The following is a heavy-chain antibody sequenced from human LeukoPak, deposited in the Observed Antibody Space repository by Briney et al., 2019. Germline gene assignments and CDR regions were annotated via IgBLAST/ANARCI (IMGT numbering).Heavy chain of an antibody. CDR3: ARDGTCINRVCYTDFDH. Sequence: GGSLRLSCGASGFTFSDYWMNWVRQAPGKGLVWVAQMNSDGSTTRYADSVKGRFTVSRDNAKNTLYLQMNSLRVEDTAVYYCARDGTCINRVCYTDFDHWGQGTLVTVSS. CDR2: MNSDGSTT. CDR1: GFTFSDYW. D-gene: IGHD2-8*01. J-gene: IGHJ4*02. V-gene: IGHV3-74*01.